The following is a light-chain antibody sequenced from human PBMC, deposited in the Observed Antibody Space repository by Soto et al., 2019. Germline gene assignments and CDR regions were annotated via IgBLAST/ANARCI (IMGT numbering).Light chain of an antibody. J-gene: IGKJ1*01. CDR3: IEHYRYPPT. CDR1: QAIGTD. V-gene: IGKV1-17*01. Sequence: DIQMTQSPSSLSASVGDRVTITCRASQAIGTDLGWYQQKPGKAPRRLIYAASSLQSGVPSRFSGSGSATEFSITISSLQCEDWASYFFIEHYRYPPTVGQGTRVEIK. CDR2: AAS.